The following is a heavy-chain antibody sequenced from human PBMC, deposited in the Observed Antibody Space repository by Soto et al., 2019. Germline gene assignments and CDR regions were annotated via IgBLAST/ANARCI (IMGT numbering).Heavy chain of an antibody. Sequence: GGSLRLSCAASGFTFSSYSMNWVRQAPGKGLEWVSSISSSSSYIYYADSVKGRFTISRDNAKNSLYLQMNSLRAKDTAVYYCARGEYSSSSLLWDYWGQGTLVTVSS. CDR1: GFTFSSYS. V-gene: IGHV3-21*01. CDR3: ARGEYSSSSLLWDY. D-gene: IGHD6-6*01. CDR2: ISSSSSYI. J-gene: IGHJ4*02.